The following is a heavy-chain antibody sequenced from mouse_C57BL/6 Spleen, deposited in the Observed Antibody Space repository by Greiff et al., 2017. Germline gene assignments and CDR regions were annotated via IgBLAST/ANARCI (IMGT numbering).Heavy chain of an antibody. D-gene: IGHD1-1*01. V-gene: IGHV1-82*01. CDR1: GYAFSSSW. J-gene: IGHJ4*01. CDR3: ALYYYGTKSP. CDR2: IYPGDGDT. Sequence: QVQLQQSGPELVKPGASVKISCKASGYAFSSSWMNWVKQRPGKGLEWIGRIYPGDGDTNYNGKFKGKATLTADKSSSTAYMQLSSLTSEDSAVYFCALYYYGTKSPWGQGTSVTVSS.